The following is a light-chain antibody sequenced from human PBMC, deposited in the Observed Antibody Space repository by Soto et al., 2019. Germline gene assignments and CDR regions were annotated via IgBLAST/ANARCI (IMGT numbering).Light chain of an antibody. V-gene: IGKV1-17*01. CDR3: LEHNTYPFS. CDR2: GAC. J-gene: IGKJ4*01. Sequence: QMTQSPSSLSASVGDTVTISCRASQGIGDDLGWYQRKPGEAPRRLIYGACIVPSGVPSRFSGSGSGTDFTLTISGLPPEDCATYLCLEHNTYPFSFGGGTKVEIK. CDR1: QGIGDD.